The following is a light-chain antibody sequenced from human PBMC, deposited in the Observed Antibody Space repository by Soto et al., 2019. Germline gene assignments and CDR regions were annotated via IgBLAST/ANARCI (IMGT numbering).Light chain of an antibody. CDR2: TDS. CDR3: QQYPTYPVT. V-gene: IGKV1D-16*01. CDR1: QNISNW. Sequence: DLQMTQSPSSLSASVGDRVTITCRASQNISNWLVWYQQRPEKAPKSLIFTDSSLESGVPSRFSSTGYWADFTLTILRLQPEDFAPYYCQQYPTYPVTFSGGTKAEI. J-gene: IGKJ4*01.